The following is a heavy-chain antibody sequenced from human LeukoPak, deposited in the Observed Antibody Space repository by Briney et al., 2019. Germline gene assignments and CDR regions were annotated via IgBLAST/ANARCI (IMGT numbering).Heavy chain of an antibody. CDR2: ISADGSID. Sequence: GGSLRLSCGASGFTFRNYGMHWVRQAPGKGLEWLAVISADGSIDYYTDSVRGRLTVSRDNSMNTLHLQMNSLRVEDTAVYYCTREGLGTTFSAWFDPWGQGTLVFVSS. D-gene: IGHD1-7*01. CDR3: TREGLGTTFSAWFDP. J-gene: IGHJ5*02. CDR1: GFTFRNYG. V-gene: IGHV3-30*03.